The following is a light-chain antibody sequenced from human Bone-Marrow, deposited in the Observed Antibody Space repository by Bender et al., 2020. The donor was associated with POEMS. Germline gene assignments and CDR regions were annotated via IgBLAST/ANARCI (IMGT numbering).Light chain of an antibody. Sequence: VLTQPPSVSVAPGQRVTISCSGSGSNIGGYPVNWYQQLPGTAPRLLNYTNNERPSGVPDRFSGSKSGTSASLAITGLQAEDEADYYCCSYADNSVWVFGGGTKLTVL. CDR2: TNN. J-gene: IGLJ3*02. CDR3: CSYADNSVWV. V-gene: IGLV1-44*01. CDR1: GSNIGGYP.